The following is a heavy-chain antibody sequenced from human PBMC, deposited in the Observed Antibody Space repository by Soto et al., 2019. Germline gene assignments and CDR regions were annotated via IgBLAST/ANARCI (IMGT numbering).Heavy chain of an antibody. CDR1: GFTFSSYA. J-gene: IGHJ4*02. CDR3: AKGAMYYYDSSGYSGLFFDY. V-gene: IGHV3-23*01. Sequence: EVQLLESGGGLVQPGGSLRLSCAASGFTFSSYAMSWVRQAPGKGLEWVSAISGSGGSTYYADSVKGRFTISRDNSKNTVYLQMNSLRAEDTAVYYCAKGAMYYYDSSGYSGLFFDYWGQGTLVTVSS. D-gene: IGHD3-22*01. CDR2: ISGSGGST.